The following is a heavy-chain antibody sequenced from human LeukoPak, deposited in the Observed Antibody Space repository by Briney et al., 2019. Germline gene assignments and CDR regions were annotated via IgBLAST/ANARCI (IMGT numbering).Heavy chain of an antibody. CDR1: GFTFSGAG. Sequence: GGSLKLSCAASGFTFSGAGMHWVRQASGKGLEWVGRIRSKANNCATACGASVKGRFSISRNDSKNTAYLQMNSLKIEDTAVYYCTWTWNDGDFENWGQGTLVTVSS. CDR3: TWTWNDGDFEN. CDR2: IRSKANNCAT. J-gene: IGHJ4*02. V-gene: IGHV3-73*01. D-gene: IGHD1-1*01.